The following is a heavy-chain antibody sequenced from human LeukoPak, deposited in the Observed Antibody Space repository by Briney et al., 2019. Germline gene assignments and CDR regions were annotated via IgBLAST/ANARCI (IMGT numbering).Heavy chain of an antibody. J-gene: IGHJ3*02. CDR2: INPNSGGT. CDR1: GYTFTGYY. Sequence: ASVKVSCKASGYTFTGYYMHWVRQAPGQGLEWMGWINPNSGGTNYAQKFQGRVTMTRDTSISTAYMELSSLRSEDTAVYYCARDIVGATGAFDIWGQGTMVTVSS. CDR3: ARDIVGATGAFDI. V-gene: IGHV1-2*02. D-gene: IGHD1-26*01.